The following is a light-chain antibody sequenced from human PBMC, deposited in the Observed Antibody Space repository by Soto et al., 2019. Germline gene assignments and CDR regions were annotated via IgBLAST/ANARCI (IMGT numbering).Light chain of an antibody. J-gene: IGLJ3*02. V-gene: IGLV2-14*01. CDR1: SSDVGGYNY. CDR2: EVS. CDR3: SSYTSSSTLV. Sequence: QSALTQPASVSGSPGQSITISCTGTSSDVGGYNYVSWYQHHPGKAPKLMIYEVSNRPSGVSNRFSGSKSRNTASLTISGLQAEDEADYYCSSYTSSSTLVFGGGTKLTVL.